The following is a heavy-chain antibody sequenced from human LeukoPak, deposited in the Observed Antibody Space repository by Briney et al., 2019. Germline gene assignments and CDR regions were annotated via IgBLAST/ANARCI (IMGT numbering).Heavy chain of an antibody. D-gene: IGHD5-24*01. V-gene: IGHV3-15*07. CDR2: IKSKTDGGTT. J-gene: IGHJ1*01. CDR3: IRYGYNLAEYYQH. CDR1: GFTFTNAW. Sequence: PGGSLRLSCVDSGFTFTNAWMNWVRQAPGKGLEWVGHIKSKTDGGTTDYAAPVEGRFTISRDDSKNTLYLQMYSLKTEDTAVYYCIRYGYNLAEYYQHWGQGTLVTVSS.